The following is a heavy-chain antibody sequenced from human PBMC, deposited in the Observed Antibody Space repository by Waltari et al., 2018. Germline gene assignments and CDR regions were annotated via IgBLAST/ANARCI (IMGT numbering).Heavy chain of an antibody. CDR2: INHSGST. CDR3: AKDGADGGSGWYADYYYYMDV. D-gene: IGHD6-19*01. CDR1: GGSFSGYY. V-gene: IGHV4-34*01. Sequence: QVQLQQWGAGLLKPSEPLSLTCAVYGGSFSGYYWSWIRQPPGKGLEWIGEINHSGSTNDNPCLKSRVNISGDTSKNTLYLQMNSLRAEDTAVYYGAKDGADGGSGWYADYYYYMDVWGKGTTVTVSS. J-gene: IGHJ6*03.